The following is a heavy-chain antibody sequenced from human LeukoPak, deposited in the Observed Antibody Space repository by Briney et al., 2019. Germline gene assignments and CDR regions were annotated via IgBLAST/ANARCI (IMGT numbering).Heavy chain of an antibody. Sequence: GGSLRLSCAASGFSFSSYWMNWVRQAPGKGLEWVANINRDGSDKHYVDSVKGRFTISRDNAKSSLYLQMNSLRAEDTAVYYCARDYCTNGVCAEYFQHWGQGTLVTVSS. V-gene: IGHV3-7*05. CDR2: INRDGSDK. J-gene: IGHJ1*01. D-gene: IGHD2-8*01. CDR3: ARDYCTNGVCAEYFQH. CDR1: GFSFSSYW.